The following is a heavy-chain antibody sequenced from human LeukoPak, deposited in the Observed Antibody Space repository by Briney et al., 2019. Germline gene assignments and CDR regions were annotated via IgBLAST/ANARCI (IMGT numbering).Heavy chain of an antibody. D-gene: IGHD3-22*01. CDR3: ARRITMIASFDY. J-gene: IGHJ4*02. CDR2: ISGSGGST. Sequence: GGSLRLSCAASGFTFSSYAMSWVRQAPGKGLEWVSAISGSGGSTYYADSVKGRFTISRDNSKNTLYLQMNSLRAEGTAVYYCARRITMIASFDYWGQGTLVTVSS. CDR1: GFTFSSYA. V-gene: IGHV3-23*01.